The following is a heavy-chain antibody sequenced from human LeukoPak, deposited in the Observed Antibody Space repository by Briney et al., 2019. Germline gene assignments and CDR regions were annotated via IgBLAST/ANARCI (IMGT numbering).Heavy chain of an antibody. J-gene: IGHJ4*02. CDR2: ISGSGGST. CDR3: VRKYGTTVTHVDY. V-gene: IGHV3-23*01. D-gene: IGHD4-17*01. Sequence: PGGSLRLSCAASGFTFSSYAMSWVRQAPGKGLEWVSAISGSGGSTYYADSVEGRFTISRDNSKNTLYLQMNSLRAEDTAVYYCVRKYGTTVTHVDYWGQGTLVTVSS. CDR1: GFTFSSYA.